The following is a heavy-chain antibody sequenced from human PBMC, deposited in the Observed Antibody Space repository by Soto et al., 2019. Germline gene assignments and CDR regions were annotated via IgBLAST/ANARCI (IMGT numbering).Heavy chain of an antibody. CDR2: IIPIFGTA. V-gene: IGHV1-69*13. D-gene: IGHD5-12*01. CDR3: AVWSGYSGYDPAHFDY. CDR1: GGTFSSYA. Sequence: GASVKVSCKASGGTFSSYAISWVRQAPGQGLEWMGGIIPIFGTANYAQKFQGRVTITADESTSTAYMELSSLRSEDTAVYYCAVWSGYSGYDPAHFDYWGQGTLVTVSS. J-gene: IGHJ4*02.